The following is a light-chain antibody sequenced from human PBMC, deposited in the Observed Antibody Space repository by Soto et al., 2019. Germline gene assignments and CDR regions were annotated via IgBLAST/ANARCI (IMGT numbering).Light chain of an antibody. Sequence: QSVLTQPASVSGSPGQSITISCTGTSSDVGSYNYVSWYQHNPGEAPKLLIFEVTNRPSGVSNRFSGSKSDNTASLTISGLQAEDEADYYCSSYTKRNTWVFGGGTKVTVL. CDR3: SSYTKRNTWV. CDR2: EVT. J-gene: IGLJ3*02. V-gene: IGLV2-14*01. CDR1: SSDVGSYNY.